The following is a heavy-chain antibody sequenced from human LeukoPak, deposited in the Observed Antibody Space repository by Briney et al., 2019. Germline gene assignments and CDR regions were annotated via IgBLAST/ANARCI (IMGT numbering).Heavy chain of an antibody. CDR3: ARSPPGWYYDNSGQYYFDT. D-gene: IGHD3-22*01. Sequence: SETLSLTCTVSGGSISSSSYYWGWIRQPPGKRLEWIAYISFTGNTNYNPSLKSRVTISLDTSKTHFSLTLSSLTAADTAVYYCARSPPGWYYDNSGQYYFDTWGQGALVTVSS. CDR1: GGSISSSSYY. CDR2: ISFTGNT. J-gene: IGHJ4*02. V-gene: IGHV4-61*05.